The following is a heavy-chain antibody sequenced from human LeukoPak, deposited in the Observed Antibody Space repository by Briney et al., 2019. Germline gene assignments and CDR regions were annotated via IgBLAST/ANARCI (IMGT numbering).Heavy chain of an antibody. V-gene: IGHV1-69*04. J-gene: IGHJ4*02. CDR2: IIPILGIA. CDR1: GGTFSSYA. D-gene: IGHD6-13*01. Sequence: ASVKVSCTASGGTFSSYAISWVRQAPGQGLEWMGRIIPILGIANYAQKFQGRVTITADKSTSTAYMELSRLRSEDTAVYYCARDHSSDATAAGTGFYWGQGTLVTVSS. CDR3: ARDHSSDATAAGTGFY.